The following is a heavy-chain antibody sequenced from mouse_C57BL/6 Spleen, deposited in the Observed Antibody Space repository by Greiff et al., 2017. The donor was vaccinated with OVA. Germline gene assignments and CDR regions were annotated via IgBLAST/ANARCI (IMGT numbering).Heavy chain of an antibody. CDR1: GYTFTNYW. J-gene: IGHJ1*03. V-gene: IGHV1-63*01. D-gene: IGHD1-1*01. Sequence: VPLQESGAELVRPGTSVKMSCKASGYTFTNYWIGWAKQRPGHGLAWIGDIYPGGGYTNYTENLTGKATLTADKSSSTAYIQFSSLTSEDSAIYYCARKLRSSPGYFDVWGTGTTVTVSS. CDR2: IYPGGGYT. CDR3: ARKLRSSPGYFDV.